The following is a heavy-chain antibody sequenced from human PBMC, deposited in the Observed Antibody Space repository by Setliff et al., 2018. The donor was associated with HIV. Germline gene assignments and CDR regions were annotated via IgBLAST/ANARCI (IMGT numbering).Heavy chain of an antibody. Sequence: SGPTLVNPTQTLALTCTFSGFSLTTSGMCVSWIRQPPGKALEWLARIDWDDDKYYSTSLRTRLTISKDTSRNQVVLSMTNIDPADTATYYCARIRSSSSPVDYWGQGTLVTV. J-gene: IGHJ4*02. V-gene: IGHV2-70*11. CDR1: GFSLTTSGMC. CDR3: ARIRSSSSPVDY. D-gene: IGHD6-6*01. CDR2: IDWDDDK.